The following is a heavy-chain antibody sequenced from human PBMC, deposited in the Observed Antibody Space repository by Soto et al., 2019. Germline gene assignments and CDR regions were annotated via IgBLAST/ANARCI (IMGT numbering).Heavy chain of an antibody. D-gene: IGHD6-19*01. CDR2: ISYDGSNK. Sequence: QVQLVESGGGVVQPGRSLRLSCAASGFTFSSYGMHWVRQAPGKGLEWVAVISYDGSNKYYADSVKGRFTISRDNSKNTLYLQTKSLRAEDTAVYYCAKGPDSSGWYWFDYWGQGTLVTVCS. V-gene: IGHV3-30*18. CDR3: AKGPDSSGWYWFDY. J-gene: IGHJ4*02. CDR1: GFTFSSYG.